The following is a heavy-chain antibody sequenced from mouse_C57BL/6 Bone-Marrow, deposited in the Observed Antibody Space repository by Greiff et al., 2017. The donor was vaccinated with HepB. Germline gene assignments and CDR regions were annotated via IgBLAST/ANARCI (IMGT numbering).Heavy chain of an antibody. CDR3: ARGGRSIAY. CDR1: GYTFTSYW. V-gene: IGHV1-59*01. CDR2: IDPSDSYT. Sequence: QVQLQQPGAELVRPGTSVKLSCTASGYTFTSYWMHWVKQRPGQGLEWIGVIDPSDSYTNYNQKFKGKATLTVDTSSSTAYMQLSSLTSEDSAVYYCARGGRSIAYWGQGTLVTVSA. D-gene: IGHD1-1*01. J-gene: IGHJ3*01.